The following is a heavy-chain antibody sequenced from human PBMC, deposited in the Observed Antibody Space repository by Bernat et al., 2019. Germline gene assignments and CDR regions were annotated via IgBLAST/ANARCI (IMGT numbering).Heavy chain of an antibody. Sequence: QVQLVESGGGVVQPGRSLRLSCAASEFTFSTYAMHWVHQAPGKGLEWVAVISSDGSNKYYADSVKGRFTLSRDDSKNTLYLQISSLRAEDTVVYYCARSRSTRWSDAFHIWGQGTMVTVSS. CDR3: ARSRSTRWSDAFHI. V-gene: IGHV3-30-3*01. CDR1: EFTFSTYA. CDR2: ISSDGSNK. J-gene: IGHJ3*02. D-gene: IGHD6-13*01.